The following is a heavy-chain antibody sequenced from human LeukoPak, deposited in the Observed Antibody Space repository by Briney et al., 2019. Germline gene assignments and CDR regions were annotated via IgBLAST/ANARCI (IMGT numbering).Heavy chain of an antibody. CDR3: AKVNDFWSAFDY. CDR1: GFTVSSNY. CDR2: IYSGGST. Sequence: GGSLRLSCAASGFTVSSNYMSCVRQAPGKGLEWVSVIYSGGSTYYADSVKGRFTISRDNSKNTLYLQMNRLRAEDTAVYYCAKVNDFWSAFDYWGREPWSPSPQ. D-gene: IGHD3-3*01. J-gene: IGHJ4*02. V-gene: IGHV3-53*01.